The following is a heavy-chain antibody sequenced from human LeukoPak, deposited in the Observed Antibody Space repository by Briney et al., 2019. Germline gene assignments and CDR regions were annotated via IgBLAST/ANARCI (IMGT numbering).Heavy chain of an antibody. V-gene: IGHV3-23*01. Sequence: GGSLRLSCAASGXTFSSYAMSWVRQAPGKGLDWVSAISGSGGNTYYADSVKGRFTISRDNSKNTLYLQINSLRAEDTAVYYCAKDQYGGNPQYYFDYWGQGILVTVSS. D-gene: IGHD4-23*01. CDR1: GXTFSSYA. CDR3: AKDQYGGNPQYYFDY. CDR2: ISGSGGNT. J-gene: IGHJ4*02.